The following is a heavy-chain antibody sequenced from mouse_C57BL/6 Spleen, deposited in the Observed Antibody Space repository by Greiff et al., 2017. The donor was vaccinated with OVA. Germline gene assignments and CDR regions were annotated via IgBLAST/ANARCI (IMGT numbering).Heavy chain of an antibody. J-gene: IGHJ2*01. CDR1: GFTFSSYA. D-gene: IGHD1-1*01. CDR3: ARWYYGSSYYFDY. Sequence: EVMLVESGGGLVKPGGSLKLSCAASGFTFSSYAMSWVRQTPEKRLEWVATISDGGSYTYYPDNVKGRFTISRDNAKNNLYLQMSHLKSEDTAMYYCARWYYGSSYYFDYWGQGTTLTVSS. CDR2: ISDGGSYT. V-gene: IGHV5-4*03.